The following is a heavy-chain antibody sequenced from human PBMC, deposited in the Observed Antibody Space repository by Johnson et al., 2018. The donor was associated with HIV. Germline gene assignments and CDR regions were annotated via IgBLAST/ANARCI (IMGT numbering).Heavy chain of an antibody. CDR2: IKSKTDGGTT. D-gene: IGHD3-10*01. CDR3: TTGISWFGAITFDI. J-gene: IGHJ3*02. V-gene: IGHV3-15*01. Sequence: VQLVESGGGLVKPGVSLRLSCVASGFIFSNAGMSWVRQAPGKGLEWVGRIKSKTDGGTTDSAAPVKGRFTISRDDSKNTLDLQMNSLKTEDTAVYYCTTGISWFGAITFDIWGQGTMVTVSS. CDR1: GFIFSNAG.